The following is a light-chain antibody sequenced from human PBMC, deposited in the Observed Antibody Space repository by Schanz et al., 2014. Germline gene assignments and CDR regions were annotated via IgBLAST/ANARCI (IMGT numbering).Light chain of an antibody. J-gene: IGKJ4*01. Sequence: IQMTQSPSSLFASVGDRVTITCRASQSIGSYINSSYLNWYQQKPGKAPKLLIYDASSLESGVPSRFSGSGSGTEFTLTISSLQPDDFATYYCQQFNNYPQITFGGGTKVEIK. CDR3: QQFNNYPQIT. CDR2: DAS. CDR1: QSIGSYINSSY. V-gene: IGKV1D-13*01.